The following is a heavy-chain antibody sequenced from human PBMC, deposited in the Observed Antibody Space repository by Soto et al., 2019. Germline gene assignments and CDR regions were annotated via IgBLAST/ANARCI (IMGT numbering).Heavy chain of an antibody. J-gene: IGHJ6*02. Sequence: QITLKESGPTLGKPTQPLTLTCTFPGFSPTMGGLGVGWIRQPPGEALEWLALIFWDDVKRYSPSLRSRLTITKDPSKNQVVLIMTNMDPVDTATYYCVHSRCGGDCLRSYSSHYYYGMDVWGQGTTVTVSS. D-gene: IGHD2-21*02. CDR1: GFSPTMGGLG. V-gene: IGHV2-5*02. CDR2: IFWDDVK. CDR3: VHSRCGGDCLRSYSSHYYYGMDV.